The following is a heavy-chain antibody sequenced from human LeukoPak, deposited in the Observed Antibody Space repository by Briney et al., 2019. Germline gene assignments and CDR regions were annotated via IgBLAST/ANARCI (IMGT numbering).Heavy chain of an antibody. CDR1: GFTVSSNY. CDR3: ARDRPPTD. Sequence: GGSLRLSCAASGFTVSSNYMSWVRQAPGKGLEWVSIIYSGGSTYYADSVKGRFTISRDISKNTLFLQMNSLRVEDTAVYYCARDRPPTDWGQGTLVTDSS. CDR2: IYSGGST. D-gene: IGHD4-17*01. V-gene: IGHV3-53*01. J-gene: IGHJ4*02.